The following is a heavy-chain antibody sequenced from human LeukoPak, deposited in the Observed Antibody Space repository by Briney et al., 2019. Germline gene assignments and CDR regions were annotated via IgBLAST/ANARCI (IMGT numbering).Heavy chain of an antibody. CDR3: ARCGQVVPAAIAYYYYGMDV. D-gene: IGHD2-2*01. J-gene: IGHJ6*02. V-gene: IGHV4-34*01. CDR2: INHSGST. Sequence: SETLSLTCAVYGGSFSGYYWSWIRQPPGKGLEWIGEINHSGSTNYNPSLKSRVTISVDTSKNQFSLKLSSVTAADTAVYYCARCGQVVPAAIAYYYYGMDVWGQGTTVTASS. CDR1: GGSFSGYY.